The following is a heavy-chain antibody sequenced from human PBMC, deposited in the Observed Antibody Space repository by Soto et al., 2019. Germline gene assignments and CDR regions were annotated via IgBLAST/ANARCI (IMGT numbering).Heavy chain of an antibody. Sequence: EVQLLESGGGLVQPGGSLRLSCAASGFTFSSYAMSWVRQAPGKGLEWVSAISGSGGSTYYADSVKGRFTISRDNSKNTLYLQMNSLRAEDTAVYYCAKAEGYCSSTSCPFYYYYGMDVWGQGTTVTVS. CDR3: AKAEGYCSSTSCPFYYYYGMDV. D-gene: IGHD2-2*01. CDR2: ISGSGGST. CDR1: GFTFSSYA. J-gene: IGHJ6*02. V-gene: IGHV3-23*01.